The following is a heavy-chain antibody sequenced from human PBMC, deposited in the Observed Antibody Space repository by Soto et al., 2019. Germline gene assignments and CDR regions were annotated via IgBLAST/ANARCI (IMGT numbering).Heavy chain of an antibody. Sequence: GAAVKVSCKAYDCSFTSHGISWVRQAPGQGLEWMGWISLYNGNTNYAQQFQGRVTMTTDTSTSTAYMELRSLRSDDTAMYFCAIYHLELFRFDYWGQGTLVTVSS. CDR2: ISLYNGNT. D-gene: IGHD2-2*01. CDR3: AIYHLELFRFDY. V-gene: IGHV1-18*04. J-gene: IGHJ4*02. CDR1: DCSFTSHG.